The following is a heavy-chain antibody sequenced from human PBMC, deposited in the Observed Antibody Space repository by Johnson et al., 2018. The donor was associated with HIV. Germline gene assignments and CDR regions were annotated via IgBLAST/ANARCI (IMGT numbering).Heavy chain of an antibody. D-gene: IGHD6-13*01. J-gene: IGHJ3*02. CDR2: INSDGSST. CDR1: GFTFSSYW. CDR3: TTDPDSSSWYRDAFVI. V-gene: IGHV3-74*01. Sequence: MQLVESGGGVVQPGGSLRLSCAASGFTFSSYWMHWVRQAPGKGLVWVSRINSDGSSTSYADSVKGRFTISRDNAKNTLYLQMNSLRAEDTAVYYCTTDPDSSSWYRDAFVIWGQGTMVTVSS.